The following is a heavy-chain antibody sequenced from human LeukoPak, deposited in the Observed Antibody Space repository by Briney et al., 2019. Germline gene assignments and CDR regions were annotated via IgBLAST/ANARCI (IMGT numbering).Heavy chain of an antibody. D-gene: IGHD3-22*01. CDR3: AKDKDSSGYWDY. CDR2: ISGSGGST. Sequence: PGGSLRLPCAASGFTFSSYAMSWVRQAPGKGLEWVSAISGSGGSTYYADSVKGRFTISRDNSKNTLYLQMNSLRAEDTAVYYCAKDKDSSGYWDYWGQGTLVTVSS. J-gene: IGHJ4*02. V-gene: IGHV3-23*01. CDR1: GFTFSSYA.